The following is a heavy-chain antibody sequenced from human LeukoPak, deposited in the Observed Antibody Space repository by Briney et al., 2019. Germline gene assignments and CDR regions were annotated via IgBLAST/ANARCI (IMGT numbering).Heavy chain of an antibody. Sequence: SGGSLRLSCAASGFTFSSYAMSWVRQAPGKGLEWVSGISGNSRSTYHADSVKGRFTISKDNSKNTLYLQMNSLRVEDTAVYYCARMSGSYWSGYFQHWGQGTLVTVSS. CDR2: ISGNSRST. CDR3: ARMSGSYWSGYFQH. CDR1: GFTFSSYA. V-gene: IGHV3-23*01. J-gene: IGHJ1*01. D-gene: IGHD1-26*01.